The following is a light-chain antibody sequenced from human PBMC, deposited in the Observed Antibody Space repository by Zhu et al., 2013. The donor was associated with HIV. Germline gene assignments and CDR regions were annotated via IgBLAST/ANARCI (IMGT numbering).Light chain of an antibody. J-gene: IGLJ1*01. Sequence: SYVMTQPPSVSVSPGQTASITCSGYKLGDKYVHWYQQKPGQSPVLVIYQDSKRPSGIPDRFSGSNSGNTASLTISGTQAMDEADYYCQAWDSSFGLFGTGTKVTVL. CDR2: QDS. CDR1: KLGDKY. CDR3: QAWDSSFGL. V-gene: IGLV3-1*01.